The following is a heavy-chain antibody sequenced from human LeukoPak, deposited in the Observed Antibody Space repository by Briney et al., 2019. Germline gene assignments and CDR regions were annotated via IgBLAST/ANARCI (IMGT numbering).Heavy chain of an antibody. V-gene: IGHV3-30*18. CDR3: AKGVAATRVYNWFDP. D-gene: IGHD2-15*01. J-gene: IGHJ5*02. CDR1: GFTFSSYG. Sequence: GRSLRLSCAASGFTFSSYGMHWVRQAPGKGLEWVAVISYDGSNKYYADSVKGRFTISRDNSKNTLYLQMNSLRAEDTAVYYCAKGVAATRVYNWFDPWGQGTLVTVSS. CDR2: ISYDGSNK.